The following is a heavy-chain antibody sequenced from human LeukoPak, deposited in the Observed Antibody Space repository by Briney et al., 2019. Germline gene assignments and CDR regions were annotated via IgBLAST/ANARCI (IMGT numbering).Heavy chain of an antibody. CDR3: APRSNSGIVAAGTGYYFDY. Sequence: ASVKVSCKASGYTFTGYYMHWVRQAPGQGLEWMGWISPNSGGTNYAQKFQGRVTMTRDTSISTAYMELSRLRSGDTAVYYCAPRSNSGIVAAGTGYYFDYWGQGTLVTVSS. V-gene: IGHV1-2*02. CDR2: ISPNSGGT. J-gene: IGHJ4*02. CDR1: GYTFTGYY. D-gene: IGHD6-13*01.